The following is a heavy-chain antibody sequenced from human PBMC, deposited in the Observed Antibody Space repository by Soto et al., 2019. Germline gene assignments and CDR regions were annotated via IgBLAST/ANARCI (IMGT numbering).Heavy chain of an antibody. J-gene: IGHJ6*02. D-gene: IGHD1-1*01. CDR2: INAGNGNT. V-gene: IGHV1-3*01. Sequence: ASVKVSRKASGYTFTNYAMHWVRQAPGQRLEWMGWINAGNGNTKYSQKFQGRVTITRDTSASTAYMELSSLRSEDTAVYYCGNDHHYYGMAVSAQGTTDTGSS. CDR3: GNDHHYYGMAV. CDR1: GYTFTNYA.